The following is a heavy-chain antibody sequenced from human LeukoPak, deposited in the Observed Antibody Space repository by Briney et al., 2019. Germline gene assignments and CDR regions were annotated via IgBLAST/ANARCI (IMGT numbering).Heavy chain of an antibody. D-gene: IGHD3-22*01. CDR2: INPNSGGT. J-gene: IGHJ5*02. CDR3: ARGKPYDSSGYYYT. Sequence: ASVKVSCKASGYTFTGYYMYWVRQAPGQGLEWMGRINPNSGGTNYAQKFQGRVTMTRDTSISTAYMELSRLRSDDTAVYYCARGKPYDSSGYYYTWGQGTLVTVSS. V-gene: IGHV1-2*06. CDR1: GYTFTGYY.